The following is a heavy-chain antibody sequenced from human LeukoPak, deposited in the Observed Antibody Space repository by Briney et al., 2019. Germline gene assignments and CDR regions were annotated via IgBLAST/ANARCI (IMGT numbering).Heavy chain of an antibody. V-gene: IGHV4-59*01. Sequence: PSETLSLTCTVSGGSISSYYWSWIRKPPGKGLEWIEYIYYSGSTNYNPSLKSRVTISVDTSKNQFSLKLSSVTAADTAVYYCAGSSSWYYFDYWGQGALVTVSS. CDR2: IYYSGST. J-gene: IGHJ4*02. CDR3: AGSSSWYYFDY. CDR1: GGSISSYY. D-gene: IGHD6-13*01.